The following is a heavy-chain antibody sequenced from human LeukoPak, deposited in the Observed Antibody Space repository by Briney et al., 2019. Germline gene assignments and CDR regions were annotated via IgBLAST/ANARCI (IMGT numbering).Heavy chain of an antibody. CDR2: IIPIFGTA. Sequence: SVKVSCKASGGTFISYAISWVRQAPGQGLEWMGGIIPIFGTANYAQKFQGRVTITADESTSTAYMELSSLRSEDTAVYYCARVGGPLRGYSYGPQPFDYWGQGTLVTVSS. CDR3: ARVGGPLRGYSYGPQPFDY. CDR1: GGTFISYA. V-gene: IGHV1-69*01. J-gene: IGHJ4*02. D-gene: IGHD5-18*01.